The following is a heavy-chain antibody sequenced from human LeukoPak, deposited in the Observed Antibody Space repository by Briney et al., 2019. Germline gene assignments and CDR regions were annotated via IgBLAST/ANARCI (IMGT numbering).Heavy chain of an antibody. CDR3: ARGGVAVAAIFEY. CDR1: GFTFSDYW. J-gene: IGHJ4*02. V-gene: IGHV3-30-3*01. Sequence: PGGSLRLSCAASGFTFSDYWMSWVRQAPGKGLEWVAVISFDGGIKYYADSVKGQFTISRDSSKNTLFLQMNSLRVEDTAVYYCARGGVAVAAIFEYWGQGTLVTVSS. D-gene: IGHD6-19*01. CDR2: ISFDGGIK.